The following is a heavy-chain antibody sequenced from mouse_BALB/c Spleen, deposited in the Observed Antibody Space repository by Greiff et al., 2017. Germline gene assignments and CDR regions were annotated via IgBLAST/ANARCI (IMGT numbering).Heavy chain of an antibody. CDR3: ARLLTTWYFDV. CDR2: ISSGGST. J-gene: IGHJ1*01. D-gene: IGHD2-12*01. CDR1: GFTFSSYA. V-gene: IGHV5-6-5*01. Sequence: EVKLMESGGGLVKPGGSLKLSCAASGFTFSSYAMSWVRQTPEKRLEWVASISSGGSTYYPASVKGRFTISRDNARNILYLQMSSLRSEDTAMYYCARLLTTWYFDVWGAGTTVTVSS.